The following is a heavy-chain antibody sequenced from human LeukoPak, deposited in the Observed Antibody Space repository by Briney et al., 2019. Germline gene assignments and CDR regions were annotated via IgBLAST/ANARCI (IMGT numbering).Heavy chain of an antibody. Sequence: PGASLKISCNVSGSNFTSYWIGWVRQMPGKGLECMGIIYPGDSDTRYSPSFQGQVTISADKAISTAYLQWSSLKASDTAMYYCARHETGPYFDYWGQGTLVTVSS. CDR1: GSNFTSYW. J-gene: IGHJ4*02. D-gene: IGHD1-1*01. CDR3: ARHETGPYFDY. CDR2: IYPGDSDT. V-gene: IGHV5-51*01.